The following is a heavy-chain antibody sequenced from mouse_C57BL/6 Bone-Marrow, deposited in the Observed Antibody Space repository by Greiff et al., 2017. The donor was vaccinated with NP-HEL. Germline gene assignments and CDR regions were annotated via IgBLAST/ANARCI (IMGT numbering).Heavy chain of an antibody. CDR1: GYTFTSYW. J-gene: IGHJ4*01. CDR3: ASPSYYGSSYVYAMDY. V-gene: IGHV1-55*01. D-gene: IGHD1-1*01. Sequence: VQLQQSGAELVKPGASVKMSCKASGYTFTSYWITWVKQRPGQGLEWIGDIYPGSGSTNYNEKFKSKATLTVDTSSSTAYMQLSSLTSEDSAVYYCASPSYYGSSYVYAMDYWGQGTSVTVSS. CDR2: IYPGSGST.